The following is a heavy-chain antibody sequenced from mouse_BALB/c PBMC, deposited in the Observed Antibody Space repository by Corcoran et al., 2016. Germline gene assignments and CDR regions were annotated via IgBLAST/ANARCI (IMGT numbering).Heavy chain of an antibody. J-gene: IGHJ1*01. D-gene: IGHD2-10*02. CDR3: AREKYGNYVYFDV. V-gene: IGHV1-18*01. Sequence: EVLLQQSGPELVKPGASVKIPCKASGYTFTDYNMDWVKQSHGKSLEWIGDINPNNGGTIYNQKFKGKATLTVDKSSSTAYMELRSLTSEDTAVYYCAREKYGNYVYFDVWGAGTTVTVSS. CDR2: INPNNGGT. CDR1: GYTFTDYN.